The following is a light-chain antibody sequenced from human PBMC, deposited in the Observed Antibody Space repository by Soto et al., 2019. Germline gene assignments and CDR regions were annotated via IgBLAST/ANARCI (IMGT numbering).Light chain of an antibody. V-gene: IGLV2-14*03. CDR2: DVS. Sequence: QSALTQPASVSGSPGQSITISCTGTSSDVGGYNYVSWYQQHPGKAPKLMIYDVSNRPSGVSIRFSGSKSGNTASLTISGLQTEDEADYYCGSYTASTTLIFGGGTQLTVL. J-gene: IGLJ7*01. CDR3: GSYTASTTLI. CDR1: SSDVGGYNY.